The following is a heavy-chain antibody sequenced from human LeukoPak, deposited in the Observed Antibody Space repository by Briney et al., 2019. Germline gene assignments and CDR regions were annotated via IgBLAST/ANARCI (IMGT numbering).Heavy chain of an antibody. CDR3: ARNSLFAFDI. Sequence: GGSLRLSCAASRFTDHSSYMRWVRQAPGKGLEWVSIIYNDGSTYYADSMKGRFTISRDNSKNTLYLQVNSLRAEDTAMYYCARNSLFAFDIWGQGTMVTVSS. CDR1: RFTDHSSY. J-gene: IGHJ3*02. CDR2: IYNDGST. D-gene: IGHD2/OR15-2a*01. V-gene: IGHV3-53*01.